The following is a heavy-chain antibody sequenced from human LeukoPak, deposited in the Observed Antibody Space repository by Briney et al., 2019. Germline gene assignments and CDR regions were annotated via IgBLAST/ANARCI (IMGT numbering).Heavy chain of an antibody. V-gene: IGHV3-74*01. J-gene: IGHJ4*02. CDR3: ARGGVGCFDY. D-gene: IGHD6-19*01. CDR2: INSDGSSA. Sequence: PGGSLRLSCAASGFSFNSYWIHWVRQAPGKGLVWVSHINSDGSSATYADSVKGRLTISRDNAKNTVYLQMNSLRAEDTAVYYCARGGVGCFDYWGQGALVTVSS. CDR1: GFSFNSYW.